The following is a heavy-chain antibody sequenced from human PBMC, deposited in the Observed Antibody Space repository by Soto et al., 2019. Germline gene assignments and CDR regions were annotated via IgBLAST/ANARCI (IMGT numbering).Heavy chain of an antibody. J-gene: IGHJ4*02. Sequence: QVQLVQSGADVKTPGSSVKVSCAVSGGTFSNYDFTWVRQGPGQGLEWMGGIIPIFGTANYARQLKGRVAISADKSTTTTYMELSNLTSEDTAVYYCARVAETGYTSGWYYFDYWGQGSLVTVSS. CDR3: ARVAETGYTSGWYYFDY. V-gene: IGHV1-69*14. D-gene: IGHD6-19*01. CDR2: IIPIFGTA. CDR1: GGTFSNYD.